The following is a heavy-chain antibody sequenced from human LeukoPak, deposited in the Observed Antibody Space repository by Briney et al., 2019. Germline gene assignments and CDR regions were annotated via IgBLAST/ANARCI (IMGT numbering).Heavy chain of an antibody. CDR2: IGGSGSHT. V-gene: IGHV3-23*01. D-gene: IGHD5-24*01. Sequence: GGSLRLSCAASGFTFSSHGMNWVRQAPGKGLEWVSGIGGSGSHTYYADSVKGRFTISRDNSKNTMYLHMNSLRAEDTALYFCARDGRSIQFNFWGQGTLVTVSS. J-gene: IGHJ4*02. CDR1: GFTFSSHG. CDR3: ARDGRSIQFNF.